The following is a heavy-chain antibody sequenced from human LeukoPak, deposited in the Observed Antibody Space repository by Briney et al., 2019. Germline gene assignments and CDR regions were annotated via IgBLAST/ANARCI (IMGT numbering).Heavy chain of an antibody. CDR3: ARDLEGLDWFDA. Sequence: PGGSLRLSCAASGFTFSSFCMHWVRQAPGQGLVWVSRIQSDGSSTDYADSVKGRFTISRDNAKNTLYLQMNSLRAEDAAVYYCARDLEGLDWFDAWGQGTLVTVSS. CDR1: GFTFSSFC. J-gene: IGHJ5*02. CDR2: IQSDGSST. D-gene: IGHD3/OR15-3a*01. V-gene: IGHV3-74*01.